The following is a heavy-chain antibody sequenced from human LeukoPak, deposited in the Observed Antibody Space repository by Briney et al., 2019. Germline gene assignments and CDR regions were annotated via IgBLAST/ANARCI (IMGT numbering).Heavy chain of an antibody. CDR2: ISAYNGNT. V-gene: IGHV1-18*01. CDR3: ASGYCSGGSCYPGGYYYYYGMDV. D-gene: IGHD2-15*01. Sequence: ASVKVSCKASGYTFTSYGISWVRQAPGQGLEWMGWISAYNGNTNYAQKLQGRITMTTDTSTSTAYMELRSLRSDDTAVYYCASGYCSGGSCYPGGYYYYYGMDVWGQGTTVTVSS. J-gene: IGHJ6*02. CDR1: GYTFTSYG.